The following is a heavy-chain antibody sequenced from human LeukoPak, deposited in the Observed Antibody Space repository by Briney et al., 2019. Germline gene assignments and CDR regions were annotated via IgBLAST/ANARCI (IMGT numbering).Heavy chain of an antibody. CDR1: GGSISSYY. CDR3: ARTGPNGPQY. CDR2: IHYSGST. J-gene: IGHJ4*02. Sequence: KTSETLSLTCTVSGGSISSYYWSWIRQPPGKGLEWIGYIHYSGSTNYNPSLKSRITISLDTSKNHFSLKLTSVTAADSAVYYCARTGPNGPQYWGQGTLVTVSS. D-gene: IGHD2-8*01. V-gene: IGHV4-59*01.